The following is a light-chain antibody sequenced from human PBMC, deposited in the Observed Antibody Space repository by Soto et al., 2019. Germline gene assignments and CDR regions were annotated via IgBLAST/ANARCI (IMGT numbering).Light chain of an antibody. CDR3: QQYYNTPFT. CDR1: QSVLSSSNNKNY. CDR2: WAS. J-gene: IGKJ3*01. Sequence: DIVMTQSPDSLAVSLGERATINCMSSQSVLSSSNNKNYLAWYPQKSGQPPKLLIHWASTRDSGVNDRFSGSGSGTDFPLNLITLQAEDLAVYYCQQYYNTPFTFGPGTKVDVK. V-gene: IGKV4-1*01.